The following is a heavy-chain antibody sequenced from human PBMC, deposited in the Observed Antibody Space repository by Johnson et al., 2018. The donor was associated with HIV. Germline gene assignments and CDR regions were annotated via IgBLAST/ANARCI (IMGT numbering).Heavy chain of an antibody. CDR2: ISGSGGRT. V-gene: IGHV3-23*04. CDR3: AKDGAAAGTVGADAFDI. D-gene: IGHD6-13*01. J-gene: IGHJ3*02. Sequence: VQLVESGGGLVQPGGSLRLSCAASGFTFSSYAMSWVRQAPGKGLEWVSAISGSGGRTYYADSVKGWFTISRDNSNNILFLQMSSLRSDDTAVYYCAKDGAAAGTVGADAFDIWGQGTMVTVSS. CDR1: GFTFSSYA.